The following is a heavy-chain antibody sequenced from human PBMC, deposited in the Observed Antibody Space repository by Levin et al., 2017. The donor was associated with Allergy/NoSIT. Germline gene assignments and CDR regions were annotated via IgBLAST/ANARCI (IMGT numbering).Heavy chain of an antibody. CDR1: GFTFSSYE. V-gene: IGHV3-48*03. CDR3: ARDYGDITFDY. CDR2: ISSSGSTI. Sequence: GGSLRLSCAASGFTFSSYEMNWVRQAPGKGLERVSYISSSGSTIYYADSVKGRFTISRDNAKNSLYLQMNSLRAEDTAVYYCARDYGDITFDYWGQGTLVTVSS. J-gene: IGHJ4*02. D-gene: IGHD4-17*01.